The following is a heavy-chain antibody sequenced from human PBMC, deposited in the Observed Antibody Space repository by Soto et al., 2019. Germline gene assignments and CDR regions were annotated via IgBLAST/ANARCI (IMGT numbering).Heavy chain of an antibody. CDR1: GYTFTGFG. Sequence: QIQLVQSGAEVKKPGASVKVSCKASGYTFTGFGISWVRQAPGQGLEWMGWIHVYNGYTNYVQHLQGRVTLTTDTSTSTDYXELXXXXXXXXXXXXXXXXXRWGQGTLVTVSS. CDR2: IHVYNGYT. CDR3: XXXXR. V-gene: IGHV1-18*01. J-gene: IGHJ4*02.